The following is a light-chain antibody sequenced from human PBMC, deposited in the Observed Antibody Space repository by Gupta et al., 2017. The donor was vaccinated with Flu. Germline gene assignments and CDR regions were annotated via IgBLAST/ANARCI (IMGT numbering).Light chain of an antibody. CDR1: QSVWSSY. J-gene: IGKJ1*01. CDR3: QQYGSLPWT. Sequence: EIVLTQSPGTLSLSPGERATLSCRASQSVWSSYLAWYQQKPGQAPRILIYGASSRATGIPDRFSGSGSGTDFTLIISRLEPEDFAVYYCQQYGSLPWTLGQGTKVEIK. CDR2: GAS. V-gene: IGKV3-20*01.